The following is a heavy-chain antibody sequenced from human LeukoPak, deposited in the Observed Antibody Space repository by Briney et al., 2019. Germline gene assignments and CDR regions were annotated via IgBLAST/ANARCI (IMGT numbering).Heavy chain of an antibody. CDR3: ARSIFGVVISPGMYTMDV. Sequence: PGGSLRLSCAASGFTFSSYSMNWVRQAPGKGLEWVSSISSSSSYIYYADSVKGRFTISRDNAKNSLYLQMNSLRAEDTAVYYCARSIFGVVISPGMYTMDVWGKGTTVTVSS. CDR2: ISSSSSYI. J-gene: IGHJ6*04. CDR1: GFTFSSYS. V-gene: IGHV3-21*01. D-gene: IGHD3-3*02.